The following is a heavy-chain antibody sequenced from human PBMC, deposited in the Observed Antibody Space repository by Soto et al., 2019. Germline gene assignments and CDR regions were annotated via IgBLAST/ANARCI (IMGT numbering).Heavy chain of an antibody. J-gene: IGHJ3*02. CDR2: ISYDGSNK. V-gene: IGHV3-30*18. D-gene: IGHD3-22*01. CDR1: GFTFSSYG. CDR3: AKFASSGYYTDAFDI. Sequence: GGSLRLSCAASGFTFSSYGMHWVRQAPGKGLEWVAVISYDGSNKYYADSVKGRFTISRDNSKNTLYLQMNSLRAEDTAVYYCAKFASSGYYTDAFDIWGQGTMVTVS.